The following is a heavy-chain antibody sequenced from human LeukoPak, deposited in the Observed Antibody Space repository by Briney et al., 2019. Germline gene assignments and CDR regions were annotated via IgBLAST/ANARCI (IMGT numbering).Heavy chain of an antibody. CDR1: GFSLSTSGVG. CDR3: GHILGGLVFDY. V-gene: IGHV2-5*02. Sequence: SGPTLVNPTQTLTLTCTFSGFSLSTSGVGVGWIRQPPGKALEWLALIYWDDDKRYSPSLKSRLTITKDAYKNQVVLTMTNMEPEDKVTYYCGHILGGLVFDYWGQGTLVTVSS. D-gene: IGHD3/OR15-3a*01. J-gene: IGHJ4*02. CDR2: IYWDDDK.